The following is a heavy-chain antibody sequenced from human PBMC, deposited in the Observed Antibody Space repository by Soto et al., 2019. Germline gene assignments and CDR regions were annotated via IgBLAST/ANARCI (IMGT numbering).Heavy chain of an antibody. J-gene: IGHJ4*02. CDR3: ARARDGYNDYYFDS. V-gene: IGHV1-69*12. Sequence: QVQLVQSGAEVKKPGSSVKVSCKASGGTFSSYAISWVRQAPGQGLEWMGGIIPIFGTANYAQKFQGRVTXXAXEXXSTAYMELSSLRSEDTAVYYCARARDGYNDYYFDSWGQGTRVTVSS. CDR1: GGTFSSYA. D-gene: IGHD5-12*01. CDR2: IIPIFGTA.